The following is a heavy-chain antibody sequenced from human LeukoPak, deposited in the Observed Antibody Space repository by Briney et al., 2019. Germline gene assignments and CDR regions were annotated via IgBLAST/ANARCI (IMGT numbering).Heavy chain of an antibody. D-gene: IGHD3-22*01. CDR3: ARVYDSSGYYGMDV. J-gene: IGHJ6*02. CDR2: ISSSSSTI. CDR1: GFTFSSYS. V-gene: IGHV3-48*04. Sequence: GGSLRLSCAASGFTFSSYSMNWVRQAPGKGLEWVSYISSSSSTIYYADSVKGRFTISRDNAKNSLYLQMNSLRAEDTAVYYCARVYDSSGYYGMDVWGQGTTVTVSS.